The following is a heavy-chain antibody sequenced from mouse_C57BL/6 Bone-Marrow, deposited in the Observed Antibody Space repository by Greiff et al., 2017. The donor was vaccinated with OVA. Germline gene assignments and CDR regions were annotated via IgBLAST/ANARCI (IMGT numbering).Heavy chain of an antibody. Sequence: VQLQQSGAELVRPGTSVKVSCKASGYAFTNYLIEWVKQRPGQGLEWIGVINPGSGGTNYNEKFKGKATLTADKSSSTAYMQRSSLTSEDSAVYFWATTVVAPYYAMDYWGQGTSVTVSS. V-gene: IGHV1-54*01. CDR3: ATTVVAPYYAMDY. D-gene: IGHD1-1*01. J-gene: IGHJ4*01. CDR2: INPGSGGT. CDR1: GYAFTNYL.